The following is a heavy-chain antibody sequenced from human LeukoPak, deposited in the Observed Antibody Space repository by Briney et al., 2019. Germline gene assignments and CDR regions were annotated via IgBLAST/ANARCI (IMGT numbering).Heavy chain of an antibody. CDR3: AKLTTS. D-gene: IGHD4-11*01. CDR2: TVGGGDGT. V-gene: IGHV3-23*01. Sequence: GGSLRLSCAASGFPFNAYWMTWVRQAPGKGLEWVAVTVGGGDGTYYADSVKGRFTISRDNSNNTLYLQMNSLRAEDTAVYYCAKLTTSWGQGTLVTVSS. CDR1: GFPFNAYW. J-gene: IGHJ4*02.